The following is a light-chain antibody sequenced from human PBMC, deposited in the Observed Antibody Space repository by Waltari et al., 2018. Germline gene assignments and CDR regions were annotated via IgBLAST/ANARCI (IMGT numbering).Light chain of an antibody. Sequence: QSGLTQSPSASGTPGQSVTIPCSGGASTIGSYHLYWYQQLPGTAPKLLIYRDDRRPSGVPARFSGSKAVTSASLTISGLRSEDAADYYCAAWDDILTAWVFGGGTKLTVL. V-gene: IGLV1-47*01. CDR1: ASTIGSYH. J-gene: IGLJ3*02. CDR3: AAWDDILTAWV. CDR2: RDD.